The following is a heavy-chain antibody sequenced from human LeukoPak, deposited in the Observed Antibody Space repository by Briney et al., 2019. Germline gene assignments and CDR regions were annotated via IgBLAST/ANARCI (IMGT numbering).Heavy chain of an antibody. D-gene: IGHD3-22*01. CDR1: GFTFSSYW. Sequence: GGSLRLSCAASGFTFSSYWMHWVRQAPGKGLVWVSRINGDGSRTNYADSVKGRLTISRDNAKNTLYLQMNSLRAEDTAMYYCTRSYYYDRLDAFDIWGQGTMATVS. CDR2: INGDGSRT. V-gene: IGHV3-74*01. CDR3: TRSYYYDRLDAFDI. J-gene: IGHJ3*02.